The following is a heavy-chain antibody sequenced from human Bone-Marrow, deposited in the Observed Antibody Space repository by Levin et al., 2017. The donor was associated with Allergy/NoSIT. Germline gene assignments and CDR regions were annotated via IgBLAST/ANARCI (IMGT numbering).Heavy chain of an antibody. CDR3: ARRLYYYDSSAAGFDP. Sequence: GESLKISCKGSGYSFTSFWIGWVRQMPGKGLEWMGIIHPGDSRTTYSPSFQGQVTISADKTNTTAYLQWSSLKASGTAIYYCARRLYYYDSSAAGFDPWGQGTLVTVSS. V-gene: IGHV5-51*01. CDR1: GYSFTSFW. D-gene: IGHD3-22*01. CDR2: IHPGDSRT. J-gene: IGHJ5*02.